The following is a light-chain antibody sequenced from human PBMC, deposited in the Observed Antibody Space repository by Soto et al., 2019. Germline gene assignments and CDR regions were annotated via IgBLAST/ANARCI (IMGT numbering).Light chain of an antibody. Sequence: EIVLTQSPGTLSLSPGERATLSCRASQSVSSSYLAWYQHKPGQAPRLLIYGASSRATGIPDRFSGSGSGTDFTLTISRLEPEDFAVYYCQQYGSAPFTFGPRTKVDIK. V-gene: IGKV3-20*01. J-gene: IGKJ3*01. CDR1: QSVSSSY. CDR3: QQYGSAPFT. CDR2: GAS.